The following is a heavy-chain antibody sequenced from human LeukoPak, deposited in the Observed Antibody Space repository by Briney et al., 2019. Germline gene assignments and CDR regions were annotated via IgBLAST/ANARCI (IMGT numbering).Heavy chain of an antibody. Sequence: GGSLRLSCTASGFTFGDYAMSWVRRAPGKGLEWVGFIRSKAYGGTTEYAASVKGRFTISRDDSKSIAYLQMNSLKTEDTAVYYCTRLEQLRWFDPWGQGTLVTVSS. J-gene: IGHJ5*02. CDR3: TRLEQLRWFDP. V-gene: IGHV3-49*04. D-gene: IGHD6-13*01. CDR1: GFTFGDYA. CDR2: IRSKAYGGTT.